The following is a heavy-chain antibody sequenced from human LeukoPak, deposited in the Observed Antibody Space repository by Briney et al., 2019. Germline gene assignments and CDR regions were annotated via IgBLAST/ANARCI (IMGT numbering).Heavy chain of an antibody. CDR2: IRSKPYGGTT. J-gene: IGHJ3*02. V-gene: IGHV3-49*03. CDR1: GFSFSAYG. Sequence: PAGSLRLSCTVSGFSFSAYGVNWFRHPPGKGLEWVAFIRSKPYGGTTEYAASVKGRFSISRDDSTSIVYLQMNSLKTEDTALYYCSRTRISGIDGFDIWGQGTMVTVSS. CDR3: SRTRISGIDGFDI. D-gene: IGHD2-15*01.